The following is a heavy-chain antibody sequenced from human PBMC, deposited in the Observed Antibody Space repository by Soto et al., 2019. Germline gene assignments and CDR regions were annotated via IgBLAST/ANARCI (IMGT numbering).Heavy chain of an antibody. CDR3: ARLHSHGTYGMDV. D-gene: IGHD5-18*01. J-gene: IGHJ6*02. CDR1: GGSFTYT. V-gene: IGHV1-69*01. Sequence: QMHLVQSGAEVKKPGSSVKVSCKASGGSFTYTLSWVRQAPGQGLEWMGGIIPIFGTTNYAQKFQGRVTITADESTTTAYMELSTLRSEDTGVYYCARLHSHGTYGMDVWGQGTTVTVSS. CDR2: IIPIFGTT.